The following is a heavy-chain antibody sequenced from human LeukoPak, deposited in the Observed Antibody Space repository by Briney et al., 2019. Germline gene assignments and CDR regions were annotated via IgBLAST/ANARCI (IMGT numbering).Heavy chain of an antibody. CDR1: GFTFSNYA. CDR3: AKDERSANRGSYGDFDY. D-gene: IGHD1-26*01. Sequence: PGGSLRLSCAASGFTFSNYAMSWVRQAPGKGLQWVSGISANGGTTYYADSVKGRFTISRDNSKNTLYLQMDSLRAEDTAVYYCAKDERSANRGSYGDFDYWGQGTLVSVSS. V-gene: IGHV3-23*01. CDR2: ISANGGTT. J-gene: IGHJ4*02.